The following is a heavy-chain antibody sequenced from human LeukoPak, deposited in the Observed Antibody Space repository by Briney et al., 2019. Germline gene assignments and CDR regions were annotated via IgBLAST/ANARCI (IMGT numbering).Heavy chain of an antibody. J-gene: IGHJ4*02. CDR2: INPNSGGT. CDR1: GDTFTGYY. V-gene: IGHV1-2*02. CDR3: ARGRTLEKTDY. D-gene: IGHD1-1*01. Sequence: GASVKVSCKASGDTFTGYYLHWVRQAPGQGLEWMGWINPNSGGTNYAQKFQGRVTMTRDTSISAAYMELSRLRSDDTAVYYCARGRTLEKTDYWGQGTLVTVSS.